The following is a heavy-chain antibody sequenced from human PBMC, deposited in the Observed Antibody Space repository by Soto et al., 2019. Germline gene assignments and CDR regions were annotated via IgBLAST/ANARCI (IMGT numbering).Heavy chain of an antibody. J-gene: IGHJ4*02. CDR3: ARDDRSGYSL. Sequence: EVQLVESGGGLVKPGGSLRLSCAASGFTFSSYSMNWVRQAPGKGLEWVSSSSSSSRYIYYADSVKGRFTISRDNAKNSLYLQMNSLRAEDTAVYYCARDDRSGYSLWGQGTLVTVSS. CDR2: SSSSSRYI. V-gene: IGHV3-21*01. CDR1: GFTFSSYS. D-gene: IGHD3-3*01.